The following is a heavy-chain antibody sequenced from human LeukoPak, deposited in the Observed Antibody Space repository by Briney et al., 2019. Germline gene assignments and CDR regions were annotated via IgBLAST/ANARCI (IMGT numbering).Heavy chain of an antibody. CDR1: GLTFRNYG. Sequence: GGSLRLSCAASGLTFRNYGMHWVRQAPGKGLEWVAVIWYDGSNKYYADSVKGRFTISRDNSKDTLYLQMNSLRAEDTAVYHCARDYYYYGMDVWGQGTSVTVSS. J-gene: IGHJ6*02. CDR2: IWYDGSNK. V-gene: IGHV3-33*01. CDR3: ARDYYYYGMDV.